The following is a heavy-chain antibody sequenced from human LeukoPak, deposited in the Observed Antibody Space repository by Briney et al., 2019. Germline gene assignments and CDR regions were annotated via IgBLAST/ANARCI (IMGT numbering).Heavy chain of an antibody. J-gene: IGHJ6*03. CDR3: AQAVVAATRYYYYYYMDV. CDR1: GGSFSGYY. D-gene: IGHD2-15*01. Sequence: SETLSLTCAVYGGSFSGYYWSWIRQPPGKGLEWIGEINHSGSTNYNPSLKSRVTISVDTSKNQFSLKLSSVTAADTAVYYCAQAVVAATRYYYYYYMDVWGKGTTATVSS. V-gene: IGHV4-34*01. CDR2: INHSGST.